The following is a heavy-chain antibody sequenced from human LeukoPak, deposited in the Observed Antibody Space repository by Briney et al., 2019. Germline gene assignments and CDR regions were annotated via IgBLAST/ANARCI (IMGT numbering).Heavy chain of an antibody. Sequence: ASVKVSCKTSGYTFTTSGVSWVRQAPGQGLEWMVWVSGYTGNTNYAERFQGRVTMTTDTSTSTVYMELTSLRSDDTAVYYCARGEVSASLYYFDFWGQGTLVTVS. J-gene: IGHJ4*02. V-gene: IGHV1-18*01. D-gene: IGHD2-2*01. CDR1: GYTFTTSG. CDR3: ARGEVSASLYYFDF. CDR2: VSGYTGNT.